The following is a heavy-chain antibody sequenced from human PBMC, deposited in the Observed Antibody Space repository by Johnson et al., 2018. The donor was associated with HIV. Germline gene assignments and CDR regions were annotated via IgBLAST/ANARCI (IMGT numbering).Heavy chain of an antibody. CDR2: INWNSGSI. J-gene: IGHJ3*02. CDR3: AKGGYNWKFDGFDI. CDR1: GFTFDDYG. V-gene: IGHV3-20*04. Sequence: VHLVESGGGVVRPGGSLRLSCAASGFTFDDYGMSWVRQAPGKGLEWVSGINWNSGSIGYVDSVKGRFTIFRANSKNTLYLQLNSLRAEDTAVYYCAKGGYNWKFDGFDIWGQGTMVTVSS. D-gene: IGHD1-20*01.